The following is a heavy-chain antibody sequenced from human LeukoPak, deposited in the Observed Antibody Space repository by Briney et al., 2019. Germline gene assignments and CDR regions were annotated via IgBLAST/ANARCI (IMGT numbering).Heavy chain of an antibody. CDR3: ARGEALLRLYFDWLLYANWFDP. V-gene: IGHV4-39*07. CDR1: GGSISSSSYY. D-gene: IGHD3-9*01. Sequence: SETLSLTCTVSGGSISSSSYYWGWIRQPPGKGLEWIGSIYYSGSTYYNPSLKSRVTISVDTSKNQFSLKLSSVTAADTAVYYCARGEALLRLYFDWLLYANWFDPWGQGTLVTVSS. J-gene: IGHJ5*02. CDR2: IYYSGST.